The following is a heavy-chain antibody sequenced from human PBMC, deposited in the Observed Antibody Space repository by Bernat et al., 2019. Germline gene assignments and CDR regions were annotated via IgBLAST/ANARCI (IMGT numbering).Heavy chain of an antibody. CDR2: IYYSGST. D-gene: IGHD3-22*01. V-gene: IGHV4-59*01. Sequence: QVQLQESGPGLVKPSETLSLTCTVSGGSISSYYWSWIRQPPGKGLEWIGYIYYSGSTNYNPSLKSRVTISVDTSKNQFSLKLSSVTAADTAVYYCARERYCYDSSGYYYGAFDIWGQGTMVTVSS. J-gene: IGHJ3*02. CDR1: GGSISSYY. CDR3: ARERYCYDSSGYYYGAFDI.